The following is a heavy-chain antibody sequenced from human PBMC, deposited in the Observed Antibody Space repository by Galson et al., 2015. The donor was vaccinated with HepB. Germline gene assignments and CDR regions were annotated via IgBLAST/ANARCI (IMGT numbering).Heavy chain of an antibody. CDR2: ISYDGSNK. D-gene: IGHD3-22*01. CDR1: GFTFSSYA. V-gene: IGHV3-30-3*01. Sequence: SLRLSCAASGFTFSSYAMHWVRQAPGKGLEWVAVISYDGSNKYYADSVKGRFTISRDNSKNTLYLQMNSLRAEDTAVYYCARDSLDYYDSNGFQHWGQGTLVTVSS. J-gene: IGHJ1*01. CDR3: ARDSLDYYDSNGFQH.